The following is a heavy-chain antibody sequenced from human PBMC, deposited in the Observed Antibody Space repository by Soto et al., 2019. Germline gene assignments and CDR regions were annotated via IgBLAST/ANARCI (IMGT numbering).Heavy chain of an antibody. Sequence: QVQLVQSGAEVKKPGASVKVSCKASGYTFTSYDINWVRQATGQGLEWMGWMHPNSGNTAYAQKFQGRVTVTRNASVCPAYMELSSLRSEATAVYFCSRVNVFNSFDPWGQGALVTVSS. CDR3: SRVNVFNSFDP. V-gene: IGHV1-8*01. CDR1: GYTFTSYD. D-gene: IGHD3-10*02. J-gene: IGHJ5*02. CDR2: MHPNSGNT.